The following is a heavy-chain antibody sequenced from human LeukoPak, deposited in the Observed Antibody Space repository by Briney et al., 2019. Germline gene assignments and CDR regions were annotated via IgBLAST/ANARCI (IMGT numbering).Heavy chain of an antibody. CDR3: ARVGTDYGASVNWFDP. J-gene: IGHJ5*02. V-gene: IGHV4-31*03. CDR2: IYCSGST. D-gene: IGHD4/OR15-4a*01. Sequence: SETLSLTCTVSGGSISSGGYYWSWIRKHPGKGLEWIGYIYCSGSTYYNPSLKSRVTLSVDTSKNQFSLKLSSVTAADTAVYYCARVGTDYGASVNWFDPWGQGTLVTVSS. CDR1: GGSISSGGYY.